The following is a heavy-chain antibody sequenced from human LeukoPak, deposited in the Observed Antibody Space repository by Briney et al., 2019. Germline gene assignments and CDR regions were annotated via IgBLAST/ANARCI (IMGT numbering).Heavy chain of an antibody. Sequence: SVKVSCKASGGTFGSYAISWVRQAPGQGLEWMGGIIPIFGTANYAQKFQGRVTITADESTSTAYMELSSLRSEDTAVYYCARESKRVVTALVMDYWGQGTLVTVSS. CDR1: GGTFGSYA. J-gene: IGHJ4*02. CDR2: IIPIFGTA. V-gene: IGHV1-69*13. D-gene: IGHD2-21*02. CDR3: ARESKRVVTALVMDY.